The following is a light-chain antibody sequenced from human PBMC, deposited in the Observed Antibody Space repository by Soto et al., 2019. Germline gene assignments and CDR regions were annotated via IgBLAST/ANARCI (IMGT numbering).Light chain of an antibody. V-gene: IGLV1-47*01. CDR2: RNN. J-gene: IGLJ2*01. CDR3: AAGDDSLSVV. CDR1: RSNIGSNY. Sequence: QSVLTQPPSASGTPGQTVTISCSGSRSNIGSNYVYWYQQLPGTAPKLLIYRNNQRPSGVPDRFSGSKSGTSASLAISGLRYEDEADYYCAAGDDSLSVVFGGGTKLTVL.